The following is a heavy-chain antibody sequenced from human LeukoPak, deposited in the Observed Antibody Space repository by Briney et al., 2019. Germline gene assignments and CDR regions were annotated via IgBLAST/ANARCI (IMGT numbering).Heavy chain of an antibody. J-gene: IGHJ6*02. CDR3: ARSSSTTLRSYYYYGMDV. Sequence: ASVKVSCKASGYTFTGYYMHWVRQAPGQGLEWMGWINPNSGGTNYAQKFQGRVTITADKSTSTAYMELSSLRSEDTAVYYCARSSSTTLRSYYYYGMDVWGQGTTVTVSS. CDR2: INPNSGGT. D-gene: IGHD6-6*01. V-gene: IGHV1-2*02. CDR1: GYTFTGYY.